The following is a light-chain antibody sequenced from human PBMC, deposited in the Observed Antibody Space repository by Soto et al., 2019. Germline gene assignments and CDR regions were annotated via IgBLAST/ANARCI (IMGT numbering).Light chain of an antibody. CDR3: QLSYSTPPFT. V-gene: IGKV1-39*01. CDR1: QSISSY. Sequence: DIQMTQSPSPLSASVGDRVYITCRTSQSISSYLNWYQAKPGKAPKLLIYDASTLESGVPSRFSGSGSGTDFTLTISSLQTEDSATYSWQLSYSTPPFTFGPGTRVDI. CDR2: DAS. J-gene: IGKJ3*01.